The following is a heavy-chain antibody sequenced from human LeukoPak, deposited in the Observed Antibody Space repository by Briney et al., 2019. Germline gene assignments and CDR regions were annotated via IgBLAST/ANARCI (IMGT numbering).Heavy chain of an antibody. CDR1: GFTFSSYS. V-gene: IGHV3-48*01. CDR2: ISSSSSTI. J-gene: IGHJ4*02. D-gene: IGHD6-19*01. Sequence: GGSLRLSCAASGFTFSSYSMNWVRQAPGKGLEWVSYISSSSSTIYYADSVKGRFTISRDNAKNSLYLQMNSLRAEDTAVYYCARDQAGSGWYYFDYWGQGTLVTGSS. CDR3: ARDQAGSGWYYFDY.